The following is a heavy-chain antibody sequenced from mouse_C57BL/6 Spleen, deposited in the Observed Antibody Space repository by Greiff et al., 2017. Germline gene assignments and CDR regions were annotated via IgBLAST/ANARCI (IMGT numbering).Heavy chain of an antibody. CDR1: GYTFTSYG. CDR3: AGGDDDYFYWYFDV. Sequence: VQLQQSGAELARPGASVKLSCKASGYTFTSYGISWVKQRTGQGLEWIGEIDPRSGNTNYNEKFKGKATLTVDKSSSTAYMELRSLSSEGSAVYFCAGGDDDYFYWYFDVWGTGTTVTVSS. V-gene: IGHV1-81*01. CDR2: IDPRSGNT. J-gene: IGHJ1*03. D-gene: IGHD2-3*01.